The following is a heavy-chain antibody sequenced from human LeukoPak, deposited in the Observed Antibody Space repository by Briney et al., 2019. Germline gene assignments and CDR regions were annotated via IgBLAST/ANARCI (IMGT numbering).Heavy chain of an antibody. CDR3: AREEEYCSSTSCSYAFDI. CDR1: GFTASGNY. V-gene: IGHV3-66*02. J-gene: IGHJ3*02. D-gene: IGHD2-2*01. Sequence: GGSLRLACAVSGFTASGNYMSWVRQAPGKGLEWVSVINSGGSTYYADSVKCRFTISRDNSKNTLYLQMNSLRAEDTALYYCAREEEYCSSTSCSYAFDIWGQETMVTVAS. CDR2: INSGGST.